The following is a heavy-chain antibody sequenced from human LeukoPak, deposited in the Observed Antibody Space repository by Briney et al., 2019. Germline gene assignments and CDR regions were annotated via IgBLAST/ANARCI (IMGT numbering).Heavy chain of an antibody. CDR1: GYAFTRYA. Sequence: ASVTVSCEGSGYAFTRYAITWVRQAPGQGPEWMGWISTYNGDTKYAQNLQGRVTMTRDTSTNTAYMELRSLRSDDTAVYYCARGANSPFYWGQGTLVTVSS. J-gene: IGHJ4*02. CDR2: ISTYNGDT. CDR3: ARGANSPFY. D-gene: IGHD2-21*01. V-gene: IGHV1-18*01.